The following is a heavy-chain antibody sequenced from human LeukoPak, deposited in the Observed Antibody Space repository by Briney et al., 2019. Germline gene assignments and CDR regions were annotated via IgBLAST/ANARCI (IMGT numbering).Heavy chain of an antibody. J-gene: IGHJ4*02. CDR2: VYSSGTT. CDR1: GGSITSYY. CDR3: ACGVAAAGWLYFHY. Sequence: SETLSLTCTVSGGSITSYYWSWLRQPAGKGLEWIGRVYSSGTTNYNPSLKSRVTMSIDTTQFSLKLSSVTAADTAVYFCACGVAAAGWLYFHYWGQGSLVTVSS. V-gene: IGHV4-4*07. D-gene: IGHD6-13*01.